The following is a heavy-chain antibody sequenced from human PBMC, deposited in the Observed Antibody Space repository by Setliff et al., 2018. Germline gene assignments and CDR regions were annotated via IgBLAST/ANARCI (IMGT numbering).Heavy chain of an antibody. CDR3: TREASVDFWSGYPYYYYMDV. J-gene: IGHJ6*03. D-gene: IGHD3-3*01. V-gene: IGHV3-66*01. CDR2: IYSGGST. Sequence: PGGSLGLSCAASGFTVSSNYMSWVRQAPGKGLEWVSVIYSGGSTYYADSVKGRFTISRDNSKNTLYLQMNSLKTEDTAVYYCTREASVDFWSGYPYYYYMDVWGKGTTVTVSS. CDR1: GFTVSSNY.